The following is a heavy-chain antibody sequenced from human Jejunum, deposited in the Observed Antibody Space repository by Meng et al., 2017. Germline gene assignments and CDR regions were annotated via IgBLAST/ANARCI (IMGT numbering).Heavy chain of an antibody. V-gene: IGHV4-4*02. CDR3: ARRGGAYSTGHFPHFDD. J-gene: IGHJ4*02. CDR2: VFHTGSS. D-gene: IGHD6-19*01. CDR1: GGSISSTNW. Sequence: QAQLQESGPGLVTPSGPLSPPCAVSGGSISSTNWWSWVRQPPGKGPEWIGDVFHTGSSNYSPSLRSRVTISVDKSKNQFSLNLSSVTAADTAVYFCARRGGAYSTGHFPHFDDWGQGTLVTVSS.